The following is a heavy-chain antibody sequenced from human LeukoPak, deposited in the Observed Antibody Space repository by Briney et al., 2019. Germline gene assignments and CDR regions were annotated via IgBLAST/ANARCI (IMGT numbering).Heavy chain of an antibody. D-gene: IGHD2-2*01. CDR3: AKTLGISTDYYYYGMDV. CDR1: GFTFNYYG. CDR2: VSYDGTTE. Sequence: GGSLRLSCSASGFTFNYYGMPWVRQAPGKGLEWVAVVSYDGTTEYYADSVKGRFTISRDNSKNTLYLQMNSLRAEDTAVYYCAKTLGISTDYYYYGMDVWGQGTTVTVS. V-gene: IGHV3-30*18. J-gene: IGHJ6*02.